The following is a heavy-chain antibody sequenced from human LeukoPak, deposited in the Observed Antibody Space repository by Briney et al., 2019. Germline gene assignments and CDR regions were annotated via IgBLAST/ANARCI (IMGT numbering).Heavy chain of an antibody. CDR2: IDPTDSYV. Sequence: GESLKISCQASGYTFPRNWISWVRQIPGKGLEWMGTIDPTDSYVNYCPSFEGHVTISTDRSINTVYLHWGSLRASDTAMYYCARHVPGYYGSGTNDFWGQGTLVTVAS. J-gene: IGHJ4*02. CDR1: GYTFPRNW. CDR3: ARHVPGYYGSGTNDF. D-gene: IGHD3-10*01. V-gene: IGHV5-10-1*01.